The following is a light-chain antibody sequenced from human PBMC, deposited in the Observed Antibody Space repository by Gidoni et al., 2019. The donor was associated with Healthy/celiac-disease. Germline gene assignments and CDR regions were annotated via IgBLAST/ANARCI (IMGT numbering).Light chain of an antibody. Sequence: DIVMTQSPLSLPVTPGEPASISCRSSQSPLHSNGYHYLDWYLQKPGQSPQILVYLGSNRASGVPDRFSGSVSGTDFTLKISRVEAEDVGFYYCMQALQTPVTFGQGTRLEIK. J-gene: IGKJ5*01. CDR2: LGS. CDR1: QSPLHSNGYHY. V-gene: IGKV2-28*01. CDR3: MQALQTPVT.